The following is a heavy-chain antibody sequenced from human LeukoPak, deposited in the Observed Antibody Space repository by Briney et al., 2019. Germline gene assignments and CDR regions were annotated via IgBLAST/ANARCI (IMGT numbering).Heavy chain of an antibody. CDR3: ARAGRYCSGGSCYYDY. CDR2: IWYDGSNK. D-gene: IGHD2-15*01. J-gene: IGHJ4*02. Sequence: GGSLRLSCAASGFTFSSYGMHWVRQAPGKGLEWVAVIWYDGSNKYYADSVKGRFTISRDNSKNTLYLQMNSLRAEDTAVYYCARAGRYCSGGSCYYDYWGQGTLVTVSS. CDR1: GFTFSSYG. V-gene: IGHV3-33*01.